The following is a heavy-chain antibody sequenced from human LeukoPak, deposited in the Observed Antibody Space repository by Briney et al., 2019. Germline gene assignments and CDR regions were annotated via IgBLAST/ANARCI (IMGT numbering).Heavy chain of an antibody. Sequence: PGGSLRLSCAASGFTFSSYDMHWVRHATGKGLEWVSGIGTAGDTYYPGSVKGRFTISRENAKNSFSLQMNSLRAGDTAVYYCARDQYYYDSSGYPTEFDYWGQGTLVTVSS. CDR1: GFTFSSYD. J-gene: IGHJ4*02. V-gene: IGHV3-13*01. D-gene: IGHD3-22*01. CDR3: ARDQYYYDSSGYPTEFDY. CDR2: IGTAGDT.